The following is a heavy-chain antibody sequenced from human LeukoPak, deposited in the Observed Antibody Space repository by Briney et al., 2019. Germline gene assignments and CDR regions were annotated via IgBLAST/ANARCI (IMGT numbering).Heavy chain of an antibody. CDR3: ARHRASGIVGATRHAFDI. J-gene: IGHJ3*02. CDR1: GGSISSGGYY. D-gene: IGHD1-26*01. CDR2: IYYSGTT. V-gene: IGHV4-39*01. Sequence: SETQSLTCTVSGGSISSGGYYWGWIRQPPGKGLEWIGSIYYSGTTYYSPSLKSRVTISVDTSKNQFSLRLSSVTAADTAIYYCARHRASGIVGATRHAFDIWGQGAMVTVSS.